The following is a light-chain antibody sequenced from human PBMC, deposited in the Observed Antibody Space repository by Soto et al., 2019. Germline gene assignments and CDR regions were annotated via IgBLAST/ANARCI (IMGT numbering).Light chain of an antibody. CDR1: QSVGSN. Sequence: EIVMTQSPATLSVSPGERATLSCRASQSVGSNLACYQQKPGQTPRLHIYGASTRATGIPARFSGSESGTEFTLTISHLQSEDFAIYFFQQYNHWPPYRTFGQGTKVEIK. CDR3: QQYNHWPPYRT. J-gene: IGKJ1*01. V-gene: IGKV3-15*01. CDR2: GAS.